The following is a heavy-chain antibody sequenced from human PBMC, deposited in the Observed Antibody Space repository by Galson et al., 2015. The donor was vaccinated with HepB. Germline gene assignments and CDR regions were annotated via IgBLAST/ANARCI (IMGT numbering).Heavy chain of an antibody. CDR3: AVQLVQDYYYMDV. CDR2: IDWDDDK. CDR1: GFSLSTSGMR. J-gene: IGHJ6*03. D-gene: IGHD6-13*01. Sequence: PALVKPTQTLTLTCTFSGFSLSTSGMRVSWIRQPPGKALEWLARIDWDDDKFYSTSLKTRLTISKDTSKNQMVLTMTNMDPVDTATYYCAVQLVQDYYYMDVWGKGTTVTVSS. V-gene: IGHV2-70*04.